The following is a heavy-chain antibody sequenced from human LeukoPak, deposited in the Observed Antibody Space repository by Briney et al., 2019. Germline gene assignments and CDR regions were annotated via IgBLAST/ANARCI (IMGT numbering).Heavy chain of an antibody. D-gene: IGHD1-26*01. J-gene: IGHJ2*01. CDR2: IRYDGSNK. CDR1: GLTFSSYA. CDR3: AKDAEGSGSYYGWYFDL. Sequence: GGSLRLSCAASGLTFSSYAMSWVRQAPGKGLEWVAFIRYDGSNKYYADSVKGRFTISRDNSKNTLYLQMNSLRAEDTAVYYCAKDAEGSGSYYGWYFDLWGRGTLVTVSS. V-gene: IGHV3-30*02.